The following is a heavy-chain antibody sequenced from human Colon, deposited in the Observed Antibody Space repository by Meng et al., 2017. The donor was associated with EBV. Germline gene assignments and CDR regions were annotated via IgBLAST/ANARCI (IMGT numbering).Heavy chain of an antibody. D-gene: IGHD3-10*01. CDR3: ARRGPSGNFSP. J-gene: IGHJ5*02. CDR1: GGSFRDYY. Sequence: QVHLQHWGAGLLKPSETLSRSCAVDGGSFRDYYWTWIRHPPGKGLEWIGEIDHRGNTKYNPSLKSRVTISLDTSKKQFSLKVSSVTAADSAVYYCARRGPSGNFSPWSQGALVTVSS. CDR2: IDHRGNT. V-gene: IGHV4-34*01.